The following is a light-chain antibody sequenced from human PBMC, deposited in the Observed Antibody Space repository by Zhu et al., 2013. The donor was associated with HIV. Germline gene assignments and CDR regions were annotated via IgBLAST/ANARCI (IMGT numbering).Light chain of an antibody. Sequence: DIVMTQSPDSLAVSLGERATINCKSSQSVLFSSKNKNYLAWYQQKPGQPPKLLIYWASTRESGVPDRFSGSGSGTDFNLTISRLEPEDLGSYYCQQHATLPYTFGRGTKLQIK. CDR1: QSVLFSSKNKNY. CDR2: WAS. CDR3: QQHATLPYT. J-gene: IGKJ2*01. V-gene: IGKV4-1*01.